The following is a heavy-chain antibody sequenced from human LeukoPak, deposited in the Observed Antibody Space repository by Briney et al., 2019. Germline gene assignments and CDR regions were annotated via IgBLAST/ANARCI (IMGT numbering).Heavy chain of an antibody. V-gene: IGHV3-30*04. CDR3: ARAPIVVVPAVIQGAFDM. CDR2: ISYDGSNK. J-gene: IGHJ3*02. Sequence: GRSLRLSCAASGFTFSSYAMHWVRQAPGKGLEWVAVISYDGSNKYYADSVKGRFTISRDNSKNTLYLQMNSLRAEDTAVYFCARAPIVVVPAVIQGAFDMWGQGTMVTVS. D-gene: IGHD2-2*01. CDR1: GFTFSSYA.